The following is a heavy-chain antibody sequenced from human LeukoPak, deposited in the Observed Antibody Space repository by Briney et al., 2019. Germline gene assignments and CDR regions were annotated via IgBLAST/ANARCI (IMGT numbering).Heavy chain of an antibody. J-gene: IGHJ6*03. CDR3: ARGGGTLHYMDL. CDR1: GDSISSYY. V-gene: IGHV4-4*07. Sequence: PSETLCLTCNVSGDSISSYYWTWIRQPAGKGLQWIGRIFTSGRTSYNPSLKSRLTISQDMSKNQFSLKLTSVTAADTAVYFCARGGGTLHYMDLWGKGTTVTIPS. D-gene: IGHD3-16*01. CDR2: IFTSGRT.